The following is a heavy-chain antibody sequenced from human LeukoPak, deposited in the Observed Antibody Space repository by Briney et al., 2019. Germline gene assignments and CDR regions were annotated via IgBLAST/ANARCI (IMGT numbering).Heavy chain of an antibody. CDR1: GGSISSYY. V-gene: IGHV4-59*08. CDR3: ARGPYAFDS. Sequence: SETLSLTCTVSGGSISSYYWSWIRQPPGKGLEWVGHIYYSGSTNYNPSLKSRVTISVDTSKNQFSLRLSSVTAADTAVYYCARGPYAFDSWGQGTMVTVFS. CDR2: IYYSGST. J-gene: IGHJ3*02.